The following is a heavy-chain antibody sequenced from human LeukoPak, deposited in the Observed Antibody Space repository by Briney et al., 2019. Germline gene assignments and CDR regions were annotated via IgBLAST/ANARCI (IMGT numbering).Heavy chain of an antibody. V-gene: IGHV3-23*01. CDR3: ARDRMVVVIHDAFDI. D-gene: IGHD3-22*01. Sequence: GGSLRLSCAASGFTFSSYAMSWVRQAPGKGLEWVSAISGSGGSTYYADSVKGRFTISRDNSKNTLYLQMNSLRAEDTAVYYCARDRMVVVIHDAFDIWGQGTMVTVSS. J-gene: IGHJ3*02. CDR1: GFTFSSYA. CDR2: ISGSGGST.